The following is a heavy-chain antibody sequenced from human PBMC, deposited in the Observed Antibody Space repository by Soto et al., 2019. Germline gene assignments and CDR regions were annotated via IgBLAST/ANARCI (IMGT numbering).Heavy chain of an antibody. V-gene: IGHV3-23*01. Sequence: GGSLRLSCAASGFTFTSYAMSWVRQAPGKGLEWVSSISGDLESTFYADSVKGRFTISRDNSKNTVYLQMNSLRAEDTAVYYCAKDSIWSRPRLAHWGQGTQVTVSS. CDR3: AKDSIWSRPRLAH. CDR1: GFTFTSYA. D-gene: IGHD3-3*01. J-gene: IGHJ4*02. CDR2: ISGDLEST.